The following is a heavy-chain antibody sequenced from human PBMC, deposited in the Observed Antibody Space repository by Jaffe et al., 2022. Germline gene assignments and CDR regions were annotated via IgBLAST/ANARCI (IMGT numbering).Heavy chain of an antibody. D-gene: IGHD6-6*01. CDR2: IRSKAYGGTT. V-gene: IGHV3-49*03. CDR3: TRVISLLARQTESYYFDY. Sequence: EVQLVESGGGLVQPGRSLRLSCTASGFTFGDYAMSWFRQAPGKGLEWVGFIRSKAYGGTTEYAASVKGRFTISRDDSKSIAYLQMNSLKTEDTAVYYCTRVISLLARQTESYYFDYWGQGTLVTVSS. CDR1: GFTFGDYA. J-gene: IGHJ4*02.